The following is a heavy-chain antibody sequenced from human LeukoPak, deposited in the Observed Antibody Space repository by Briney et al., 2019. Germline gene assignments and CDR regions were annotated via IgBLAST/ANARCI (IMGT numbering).Heavy chain of an antibody. CDR3: ASLFLCYGCSSSSESSDI. D-gene: IGHD2-2*01. CDR1: GFTFSRYW. J-gene: IGHJ3*02. CDR2: INSDGSRT. V-gene: IGHV3-74*01. Sequence: GRCLRLSWAASGFTFSRYWMHWVRQAPGKGLVWVSRINSDGSRTTYADSVKGRFTISRDNAKNTLYLQMNSLRAEDTAVYYCASLFLCYGCSSSSESSDIWGQGTMVTVSS.